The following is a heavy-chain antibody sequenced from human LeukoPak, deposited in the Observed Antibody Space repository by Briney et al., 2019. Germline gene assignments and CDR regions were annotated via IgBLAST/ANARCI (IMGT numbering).Heavy chain of an antibody. Sequence: SETLSLTCAVYGGSFSGYYWSGIRQPPGKGLERIGEINHSGSANYNPPLKSRVTISVETSKNQLSLKLSSVTAADTAVYYCARGRGFGVFGGFGPWGKGTMVTVSS. J-gene: IGHJ5*02. V-gene: IGHV4-34*01. CDR1: GGSFSGYY. CDR3: ARGRGFGVFGGFGP. D-gene: IGHD3-10*01. CDR2: INHSGSA.